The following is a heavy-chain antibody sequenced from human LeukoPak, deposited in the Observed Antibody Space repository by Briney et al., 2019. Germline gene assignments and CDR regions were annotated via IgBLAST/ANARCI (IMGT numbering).Heavy chain of an antibody. V-gene: IGHV4-34*01. CDR3: AATYYYDSSGSQGY. CDR2: INHSGST. J-gene: IGHJ4*02. CDR1: GGSFSGYY. Sequence: SETLSLTCAVYGGSFSGYYWSWIRQPPGKGLEWIGEINHSGSTNYNPSLKSRVTISVDTSKNQFSLKLSSVTAADTAVYYCAATYYYDSSGSQGYWGQGTLVTVSS. D-gene: IGHD3-22*01.